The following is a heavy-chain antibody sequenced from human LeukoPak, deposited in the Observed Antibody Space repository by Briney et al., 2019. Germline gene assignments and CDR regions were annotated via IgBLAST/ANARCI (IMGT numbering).Heavy chain of an antibody. CDR3: ARYPVGYSGSYSTHFDY. V-gene: IGHV3-23*01. CDR1: GFTFSSYA. J-gene: IGHJ4*02. Sequence: PGGSLRLSCAASGFTFSSYALSWVRQAPGKGLEWVSSISGSGDNTYYADSVKGRFTIPRNKSKNTLFLQMDSLGAEDTAVYYCARYPVGYSGSYSTHFDYWGQGTLVTVSS. CDR2: ISGSGDNT. D-gene: IGHD3-10*01.